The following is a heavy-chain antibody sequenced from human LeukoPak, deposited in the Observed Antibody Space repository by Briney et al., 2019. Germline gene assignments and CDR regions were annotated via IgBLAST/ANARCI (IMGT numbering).Heavy chain of an antibody. J-gene: IGHJ4*02. V-gene: IGHV1-8*01. CDR2: MNPNSGNT. D-gene: IGHD4-17*01. CDR3: ANGDYGDFSAFFY. CDR1: GYTFTSYD. Sequence: ASVKVSCTASGYTFTSYDINWVRQATGQGLEWMGWMNPNSGNTGYAQKFQGRVTMTRNTSISTAYMELSSLRSEDTAVYYCANGDYGDFSAFFYWGQGTLVTVSS.